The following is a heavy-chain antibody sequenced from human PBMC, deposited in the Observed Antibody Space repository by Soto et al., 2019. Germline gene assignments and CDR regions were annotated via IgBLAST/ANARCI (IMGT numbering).Heavy chain of an antibody. Sequence: QVQLVESGGGVVQPGRSLRLSCAASGFTFSSYGMHWVRQAPGKGLEWVAVISYDGSNKYYADSVKGRFTISRDNSKKKLYLQMNSLRAEDTAVYYCAKDSPYFDYWGQGTLVTVSS. J-gene: IGHJ4*02. V-gene: IGHV3-30*18. CDR3: AKDSPYFDY. CDR1: GFTFSSYG. CDR2: ISYDGSNK.